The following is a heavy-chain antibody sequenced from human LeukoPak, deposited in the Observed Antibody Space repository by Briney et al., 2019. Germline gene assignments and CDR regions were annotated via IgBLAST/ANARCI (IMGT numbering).Heavy chain of an antibody. CDR2: IYYSGST. V-gene: IGHV4-30-4*07. Sequence: SQTLSLTCAVSGGSISSGGYSWSWIRQPPGKGLEWIGYIYYSGSTYYNPSLKSRVTISVDTSKNQFSLKLSSVTAADTAVYYCARGRYSSSWYGAGLFDYWGQGTLVTVSS. CDR3: ARGRYSSSWYGAGLFDY. CDR1: GGSISSGGYS. J-gene: IGHJ4*02. D-gene: IGHD6-13*01.